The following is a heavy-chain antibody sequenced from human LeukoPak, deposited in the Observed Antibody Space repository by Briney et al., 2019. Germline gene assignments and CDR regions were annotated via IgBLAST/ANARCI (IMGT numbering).Heavy chain of an antibody. Sequence: GASVKVSCKASGYTFTGYYMHWVRQAPGQGLEWMGWINPNSGGTNYAQKFQGRVTMTRDTSISTAYMELSRLRSDDTAVSYCARETGEQWLPQYWGQGTLVTVSS. CDR3: ARETGEQWLPQY. D-gene: IGHD6-19*01. CDR2: INPNSGGT. CDR1: GYTFTGYY. J-gene: IGHJ4*02. V-gene: IGHV1-2*02.